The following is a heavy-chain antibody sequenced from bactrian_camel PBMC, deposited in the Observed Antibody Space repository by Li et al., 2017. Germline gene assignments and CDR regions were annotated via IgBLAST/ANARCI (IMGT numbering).Heavy chain of an antibody. CDR1: EYTYTMNC. V-gene: IGHV3S1*01. CDR2: IYSGGENL. Sequence: HVQLVESGGGSVQAGGSLTLSCTGSEYTYTMNCMAWFRQAPGKEREAVAAIYSGGENLYYADSVKGRFTISQGNAKSTVNLQMNSLKPEDTAMYYCEASELLSALYGTYWRQKTRYKYWGQGTQVTVS. CDR3: EASELLSALYGTYWRQKTRYKY. J-gene: IGHJ4*01. D-gene: IGHD6*01.